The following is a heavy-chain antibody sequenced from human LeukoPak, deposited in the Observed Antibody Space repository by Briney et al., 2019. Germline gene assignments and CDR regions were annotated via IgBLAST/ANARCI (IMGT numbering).Heavy chain of an antibody. CDR2: IIGGGRIT. Sequence: GGSLRLSCAASGFPFSSHGMSWVRQAPGKGLEWVSGIIGGGRITYYADSVKGRFAISGDNSRNTLFLQMNSLRAEDTAVYYCAHGAMYQLDYWGQGTLVTVSS. V-gene: IGHV3-23*01. J-gene: IGHJ4*02. CDR3: AHGAMYQLDY. D-gene: IGHD2-2*01. CDR1: GFPFSSHG.